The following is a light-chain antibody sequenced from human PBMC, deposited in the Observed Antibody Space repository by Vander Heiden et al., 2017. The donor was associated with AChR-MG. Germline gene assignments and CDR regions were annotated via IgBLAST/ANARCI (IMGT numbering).Light chain of an antibody. CDR3: QHTSWPLT. J-gene: IGKJ4*01. Sequence: IVFTQSPATLSLSPGERATLSCGASQSISSYLAWYQQKPGQAPRLLIFDTSNRATGIPARFGGSGSGTDFTLTISSLEPEDFAVYYCQHTSWPLTFGGGTKVDIK. CDR2: DTS. CDR1: QSISSY. V-gene: IGKV3-11*01.